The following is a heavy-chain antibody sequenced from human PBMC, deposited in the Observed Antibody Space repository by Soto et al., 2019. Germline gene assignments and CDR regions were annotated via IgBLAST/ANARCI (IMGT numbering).Heavy chain of an antibody. V-gene: IGHV4-61*08. CDR3: ARSRYDILTGLFEYWFDP. J-gene: IGHJ5*02. CDR1: GGSISSGGYY. D-gene: IGHD3-9*01. CDR2: IYYSGST. Sequence: SETLSLTCTVSGGSISSGGYYWSWIRQPPGKGLEWIGYIYYSGSTNYNPSLKSRVTISVDTSKNQFSLKLSSVTAADTAVYYCARSRYDILTGLFEYWFDPWGQGTLVTVSS.